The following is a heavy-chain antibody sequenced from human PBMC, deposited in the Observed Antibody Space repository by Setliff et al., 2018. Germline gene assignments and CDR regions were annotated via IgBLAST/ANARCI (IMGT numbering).Heavy chain of an antibody. CDR1: GFTFSSYR. V-gene: IGHV3-33*08. D-gene: IGHD2-15*01. J-gene: IGHJ5*02. CDR2: IWDDGGNK. Sequence: PGGSLRLSCAASGFTFSSYRMYWVRQAPGKGLEWVAVIWDDGGNKYHADSVKGRFTISRDNSKNTLYLQMNSLRPEDTAVYYCARTCSGSGCYAGLGSWGQGTPVTVSS. CDR3: ARTCSGSGCYAGLGS.